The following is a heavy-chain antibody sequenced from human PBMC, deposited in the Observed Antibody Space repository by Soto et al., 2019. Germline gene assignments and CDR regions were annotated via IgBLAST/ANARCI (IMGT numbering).Heavy chain of an antibody. V-gene: IGHV3-23*01. CDR1: GFTFSDYA. Sequence: GGSLRLSFAASGFTFSDYAMSWARQAPGKGLEWVSAISGSGGSTYYTDSVKGRFTISRDNSKNTLSLQMNSLRAEDSALYYCAKDRNDFWSGYYGPLGGGMDVWGQGTTVTVSS. D-gene: IGHD3-3*01. CDR3: AKDRNDFWSGYYGPLGGGMDV. CDR2: ISGSGGST. J-gene: IGHJ6*02.